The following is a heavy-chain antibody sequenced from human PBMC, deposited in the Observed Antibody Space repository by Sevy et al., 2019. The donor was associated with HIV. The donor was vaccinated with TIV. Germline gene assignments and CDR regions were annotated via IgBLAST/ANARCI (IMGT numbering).Heavy chain of an antibody. V-gene: IGHV4-34*01. CDR3: ARSPPVVVVPGAPSWFDP. J-gene: IGHJ5*02. CDR1: GGSFSGYY. D-gene: IGHD2-2*01. Sequence: SETLSLTCAVHGGSFSGYYWSRIRESPWKGLEWIGEINDSRITNYNPSLKSRVTISVDTSKKEFSLRLSSVTAADTAVYYCARSPPVVVVPGAPSWFDPWGQGTLVTVSS. CDR2: INDSRIT.